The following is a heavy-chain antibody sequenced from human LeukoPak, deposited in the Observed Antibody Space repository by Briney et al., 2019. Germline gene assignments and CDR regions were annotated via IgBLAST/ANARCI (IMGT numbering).Heavy chain of an antibody. Sequence: PSETLSLTCTVSGGSISSYYWSWIRQPPGKGLEWIGYIYYSGSTNYNPSLKSRVTISVDTSKNQFSLKLSSVTAADTAVYYCAREHHYDFWSGYYNWFDPWGQGTLVTVSS. J-gene: IGHJ5*02. D-gene: IGHD3-3*01. CDR3: AREHHYDFWSGYYNWFDP. CDR1: GGSISSYY. V-gene: IGHV4-59*01. CDR2: IYYSGST.